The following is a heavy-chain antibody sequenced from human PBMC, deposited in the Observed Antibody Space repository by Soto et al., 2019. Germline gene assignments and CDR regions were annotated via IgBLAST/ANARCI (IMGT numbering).Heavy chain of an antibody. Sequence: GGSLRLSCAASGFTFSSYALSWVRQAPGKGLEWVSAISGSDGRRYYADSAKGRFTISRDNSKNTLYLQMNSLRAEDTAIYHCAKPSYIFGVVITGAFDYRGQGTLVTVSS. J-gene: IGHJ4*02. CDR3: AKPSYIFGVVITGAFDY. CDR1: GFTFSSYA. V-gene: IGHV3-23*01. CDR2: ISGSDGRR. D-gene: IGHD3-3*02.